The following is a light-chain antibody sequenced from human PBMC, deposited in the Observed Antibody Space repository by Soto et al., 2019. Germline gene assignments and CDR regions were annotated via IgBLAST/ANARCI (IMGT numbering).Light chain of an antibody. CDR2: LTS. V-gene: IGKV2-28*01. CDR3: MQALKNPPWT. J-gene: IGKJ1*01. Sequence: DIVMTQSPLSLPVTPGEPASISCRSSQSLLQSNGYTYLDWYLQKSGQSPQLLIYLTSIRASGVPDRFNGSGSGTDFTLKISKVEAEDVGVYYCMQALKNPPWTFGQGTKVDI. CDR1: QSLLQSNGYTY.